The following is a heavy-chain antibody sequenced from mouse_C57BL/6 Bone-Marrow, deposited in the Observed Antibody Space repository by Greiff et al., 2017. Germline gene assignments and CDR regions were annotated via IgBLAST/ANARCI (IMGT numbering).Heavy chain of an antibody. V-gene: IGHV1-47*01. CDR2: FNPYNDDT. CDR1: GYTFTTYP. CDR3: ARGGNYGGYYFDY. Sequence: QVQLQQSGAELVKPGASVKMSCKASGYTFTTYPIEWMKQHHGKNIEWSGNFNPYNDDTKYNEKFKGKATLTVEKSSSSVYLELSRLTSDDSAVYYCARGGNYGGYYFDYWGQGTTLTVSA. J-gene: IGHJ2*01. D-gene: IGHD2-1*01.